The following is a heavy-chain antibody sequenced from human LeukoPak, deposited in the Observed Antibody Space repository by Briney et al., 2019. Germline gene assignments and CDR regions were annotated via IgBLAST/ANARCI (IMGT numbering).Heavy chain of an antibody. Sequence: ASVKVSCKASGYSFTNYGITWVRQAPGLGLEWMGWINAFNGDRNHAQKFQGRVTMTTDTSTSTAYMELRSLRSDDTAVYYCARDGSGTWSDPWGREPWSPSPQ. D-gene: IGHD3-10*01. CDR1: GYSFTNYG. CDR2: INAFNGDR. V-gene: IGHV1-18*01. CDR3: ARDGSGTWSDP. J-gene: IGHJ5*02.